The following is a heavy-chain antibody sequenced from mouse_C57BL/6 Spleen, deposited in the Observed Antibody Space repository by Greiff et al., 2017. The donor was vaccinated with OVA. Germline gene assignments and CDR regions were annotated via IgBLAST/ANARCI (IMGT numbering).Heavy chain of an antibody. Sequence: QVQLQQPGAELVKPGASVKLSCKASGYTFTSYWMHWVKQRPGQGLEWIGMIHPNSGSTNYNEKFKSKATLTVDESSSTAYMQLSSLTSEDSAVYYCARGLGWYYFDYWGQGTTLTVSS. V-gene: IGHV1-64*01. CDR1: GYTFTSYW. D-gene: IGHD1-1*02. CDR2: IHPNSGST. CDR3: ARGLGWYYFDY. J-gene: IGHJ2*01.